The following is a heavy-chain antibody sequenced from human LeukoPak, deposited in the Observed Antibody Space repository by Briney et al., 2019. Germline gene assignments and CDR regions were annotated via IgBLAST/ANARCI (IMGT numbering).Heavy chain of an antibody. CDR3: ATTSGYSHDAFDI. J-gene: IGHJ3*02. CDR2: IYYSGST. CDR1: GGSISSYY. D-gene: IGHD3-3*01. Sequence: SETLSPTCTVSGGSISSYYWSWIRQPAGKGLEWIGYIYYSGSTNYNPSLKSRVTISVDTSKNQFSLKLSSVTAADTAVYYCATTSGYSHDAFDIWGQGTMVTVSS. V-gene: IGHV4-59*01.